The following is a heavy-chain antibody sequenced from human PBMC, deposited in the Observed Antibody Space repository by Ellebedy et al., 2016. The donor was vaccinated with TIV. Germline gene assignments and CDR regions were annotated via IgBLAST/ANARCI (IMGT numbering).Heavy chain of an antibody. V-gene: IGHV3-23*01. J-gene: IGHJ3*02. D-gene: IGHD6-19*01. CDR3: AKGAMRDAVARLGYAFDI. Sequence: GESLKISCAASGFTFSSYAMSWVRQAPGKGLEWVSAISGSGGSTYYADSVKGRFTISRDNSKNTLYLQMNSLRAEDTAVYYCAKGAMRDAVARLGYAFDIWGQGTMVTVSS. CDR2: ISGSGGST. CDR1: GFTFSSYA.